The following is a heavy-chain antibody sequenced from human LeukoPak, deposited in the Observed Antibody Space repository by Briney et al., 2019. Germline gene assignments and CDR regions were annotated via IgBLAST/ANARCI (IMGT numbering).Heavy chain of an antibody. CDR1: GFTFSDYN. CDR3: ARTRWARLGGDC. V-gene: IGHV3-11*01. Sequence: GGSLRLSCAASGFTFSDYNMNWIRQAPGKGLEWVSYIGSSGSTIHYADSVKGRFTISRDNAKNSLYLQMNSLRPEDTAMYYCARTRWARLGGDCWGQGALVTVSP. CDR2: IGSSGSTI. J-gene: IGHJ4*02. D-gene: IGHD1-1*01.